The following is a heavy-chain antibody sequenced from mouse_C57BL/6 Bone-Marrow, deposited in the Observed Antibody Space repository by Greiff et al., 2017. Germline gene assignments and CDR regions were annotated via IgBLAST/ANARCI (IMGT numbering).Heavy chain of an antibody. D-gene: IGHD1-1*01. Sequence: QVQLQQPGAELVMPGASVKLSCKASGYTFTSYWMHWVKQRPGQGLEWIGEIDPSDSYTNYNQKFKGKSTLTVDKSSSTAYMQLSSLTSEDSAVYYCARGYGSSSPCFAYWGQGTLVTVSA. J-gene: IGHJ3*01. CDR2: IDPSDSYT. CDR1: GYTFTSYW. V-gene: IGHV1-69*01. CDR3: ARGYGSSSPCFAY.